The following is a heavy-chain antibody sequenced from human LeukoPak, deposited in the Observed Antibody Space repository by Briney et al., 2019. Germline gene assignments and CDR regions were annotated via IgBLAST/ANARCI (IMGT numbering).Heavy chain of an antibody. CDR2: INHSGST. CDR3: ARTSIYYDSSGYRS. CDR1: GGSVSGYY. V-gene: IGHV4-34*01. Sequence: SETLSLTCAVYGGSVSGYYWSWIRQPPGKGREWIGEINHSGSTNYNPSLKSRVTISVDTSKTQFSLKLSSVTAADTAVYYCARTSIYYDSSGYRSWGQGTLVTVSS. J-gene: IGHJ5*02. D-gene: IGHD3-22*01.